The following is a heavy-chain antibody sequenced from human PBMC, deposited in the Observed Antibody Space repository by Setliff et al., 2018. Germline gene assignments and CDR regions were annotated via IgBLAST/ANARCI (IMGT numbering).Heavy chain of an antibody. V-gene: IGHV4-4*07. CDR1: GGSLSADYY. D-gene: IGHD2-2*01. CDR3: VRGEMFSTSPRAD. J-gene: IGHJ4*02. CDR2: VHPDGST. Sequence: NPSETLSLTCTVSGGSLSADYYWSWIRQPAGKGLEWIGHVHPDGSTNYNPSLYSRLIISVDNSKNTLYLQMDSLRVEDTAVYYCVRGEMFSTSPRADWGQGTQVTVSS.